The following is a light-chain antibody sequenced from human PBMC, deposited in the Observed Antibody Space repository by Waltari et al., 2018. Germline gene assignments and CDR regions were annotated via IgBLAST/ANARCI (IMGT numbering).Light chain of an antibody. CDR2: GAS. V-gene: IGKV3-20*01. CDR1: QSGSSTS. CDR3: QQYDGSVVT. Sequence: CRADQSGSSTSLVWYHQKPGQAPRLLIYGASSRATGLPDRFSGSGSGTDFTLTISRLEPEDFAVYYCQQYDGSVVTFGGGTKVEIK. J-gene: IGKJ4*01.